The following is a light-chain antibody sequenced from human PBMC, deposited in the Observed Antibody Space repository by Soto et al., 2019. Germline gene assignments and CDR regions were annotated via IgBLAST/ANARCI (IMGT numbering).Light chain of an antibody. J-gene: IGLJ1*01. CDR3: YSAAYKNYV. Sequence: YGLTQPSSVSVSPGQTARITCSGDLLAKKYARWLQQKPGQAPVLVIYKDTERPSGIPERFSSSSSGTTVTLTISGAQVEDEGDYYCYSAAYKNYVFGTGTKGTVL. V-gene: IGLV3-27*01. CDR2: KDT. CDR1: LLAKKY.